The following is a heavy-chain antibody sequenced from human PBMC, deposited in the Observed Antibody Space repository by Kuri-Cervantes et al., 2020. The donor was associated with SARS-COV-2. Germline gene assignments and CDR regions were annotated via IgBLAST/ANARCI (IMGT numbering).Heavy chain of an antibody. J-gene: IGHJ4*02. CDR1: GGSISSHY. V-gene: IGHV4-59*11. CDR3: ARGSNWGNVPLDY. D-gene: IGHD7-27*01. CDR2: IYYSGST. Sequence: SENLSLTCTVSGGSISSHYWSWIRQPPGKGLEWIGYIYYSGSTNYNPSLKSRVTISVDTSKNQFSLKLSSVTAADTAVYYCARGSNWGNVPLDYWGQGTLVTVSS.